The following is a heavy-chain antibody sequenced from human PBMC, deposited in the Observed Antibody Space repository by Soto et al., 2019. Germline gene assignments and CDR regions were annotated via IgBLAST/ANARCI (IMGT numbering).Heavy chain of an antibody. CDR3: ARGFSGYYSSLDY. CDR1: GGSFSSDA. D-gene: IGHD5-12*01. J-gene: IGHJ4*02. V-gene: IGHV1-69*01. Sequence: QVHLVQSGAEVKRPGSSVKVSCEASGGSFSSDAITWVRQVPGQGLEWMGGIIPTFGAANYGRQFQGRVTISADESTRTVYMELSSLRFDDTAVYYCARGFSGYYSSLDYWGQGTLVTVSP. CDR2: IIPTFGAA.